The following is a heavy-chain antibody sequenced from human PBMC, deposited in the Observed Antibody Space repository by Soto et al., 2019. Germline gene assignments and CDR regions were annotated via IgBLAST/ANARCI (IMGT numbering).Heavy chain of an antibody. CDR2: IYYSGNT. CDR1: GGSISTSY. J-gene: IGHJ4*02. V-gene: IGHV4-59*01. CDR3: ARQQMYSGSYCFDY. D-gene: IGHD1-26*01. Sequence: PSETLSLTCTVSGGSISTSYWNWIRKPPGKGLEWIGYIYYSGNTNYNPSLKSRVTMSVDTSKNQFSLNLTSVTAADTAVYYCARQQMYSGSYCFDYWGQGALVTVSS.